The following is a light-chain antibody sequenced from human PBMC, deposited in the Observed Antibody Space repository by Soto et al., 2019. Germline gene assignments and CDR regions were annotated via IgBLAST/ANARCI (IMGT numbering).Light chain of an antibody. CDR2: DTF. J-gene: IGKJ4*01. CDR3: QQRSSWPLT. V-gene: IGKV3-11*01. Sequence: IVLTQAPARLSFSPGERATLSCTASQDISTYLAWYQQKPGQAPRLFIDDTFNRASDVPARFSGSGSGTVFTLTINNVAPEDSAIYYCQQRSSWPLTFGGGTQVEI. CDR1: QDISTY.